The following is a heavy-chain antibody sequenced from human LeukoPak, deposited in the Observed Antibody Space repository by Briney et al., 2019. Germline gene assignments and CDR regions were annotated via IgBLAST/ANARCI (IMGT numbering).Heavy chain of an antibody. J-gene: IGHJ4*02. CDR1: GDSISSSYW. D-gene: IGHD2-15*01. CDR3: AREDGYCSGGNCYSYFDS. Sequence: ETLSLTCAVSGDSISSSYWWSWVRQAPGKGLEWVAYIKKTGSETYYVDSVKGRFTITRDNTRNSLFLQMYSLRAEDTAVYFCAREDGYCSGGNCYSYFDSWGQGTLVTVSS. CDR2: IKKTGSET. V-gene: IGHV3-7*01.